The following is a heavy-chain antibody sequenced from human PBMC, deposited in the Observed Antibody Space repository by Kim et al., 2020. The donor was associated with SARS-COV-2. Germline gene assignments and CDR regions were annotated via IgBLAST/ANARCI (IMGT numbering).Heavy chain of an antibody. CDR3: AKNAGYYYGSGSLNWFDP. CDR1: GFTFSSYG. Sequence: GGSLRLSCAASGFTFSSYGMHWVRQAPGKGLEWVAVIWYDGSNKYYADTVKGRFTISRDTSKNTLYLQMNRLRAEDTAVYYCAKNAGYYYGSGSLNWFDPWGQGTLVTVSS. D-gene: IGHD3-10*01. J-gene: IGHJ5*02. CDR2: IWYDGSNK. V-gene: IGHV3-33*06.